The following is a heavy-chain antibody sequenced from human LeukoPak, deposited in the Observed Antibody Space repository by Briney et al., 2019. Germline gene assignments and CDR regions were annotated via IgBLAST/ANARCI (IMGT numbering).Heavy chain of an antibody. CDR1: GGSISSYY. CDR3: ATLTYCSGGSCFPKYFQH. CDR2: IYYIGST. D-gene: IGHD2-15*01. J-gene: IGHJ1*01. V-gene: IGHV4-59*08. Sequence: PSETLSLTCTVSGGSISSYYWSWIRQPPGKGLEWIVYIYYIGSTNHNPSLKSRVTISVDTSKNQFSLKLSSVTAADTAVYYCATLTYCSGGSCFPKYFQHWGQGTLVAVSS.